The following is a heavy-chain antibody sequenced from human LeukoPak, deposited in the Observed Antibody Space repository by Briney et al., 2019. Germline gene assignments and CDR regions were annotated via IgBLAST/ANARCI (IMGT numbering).Heavy chain of an antibody. J-gene: IGHJ4*02. CDR2: ISGSGGST. D-gene: IGHD3-3*01. Sequence: GGSLRLSCAASGFTFSSYSMNWVRQAPGKGLEWVSAISGSGGSTYYADSVKGRFTISRDNSKNTLYLQMNSLRAEDTAVYYCAKSDYDFWSGYYTGIPFFDYWGQGTLVTVSS. CDR1: GFTFSSYS. V-gene: IGHV3-23*01. CDR3: AKSDYDFWSGYYTGIPFFDY.